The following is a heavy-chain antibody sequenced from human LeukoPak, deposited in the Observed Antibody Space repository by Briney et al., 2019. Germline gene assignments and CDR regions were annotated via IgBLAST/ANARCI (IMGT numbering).Heavy chain of an antibody. CDR2: IWYDGSNK. CDR3: ASQGYYYDSSGYYYTYAFDI. D-gene: IGHD3-22*01. V-gene: IGHV3-33*08. J-gene: IGHJ3*02. Sequence: GRSLRLSCAASGFTFSSYGMHWVRQAPGKGLEWVAVIWYDGSNKYYADSVKGRFTISRDNSKNTLYLQMNSLRAEDTAVYYCASQGYYYDSSGYYYTYAFDIWGQGTMVTVSS. CDR1: GFTFSSYG.